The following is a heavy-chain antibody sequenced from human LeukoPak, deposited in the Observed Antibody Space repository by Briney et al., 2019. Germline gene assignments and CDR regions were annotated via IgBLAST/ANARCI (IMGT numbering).Heavy chain of an antibody. CDR1: GRTFSSYS. J-gene: IGHJ5*02. V-gene: IGHV3-48*02. CDR2: ISTSSSSI. D-gene: IGHD6-19*01. CDR3: ASSSGWLDH. Sequence: GGSLRLSCAASGRTFSSYSMDWVRQAPGKGLEWVSYISTSSSSIDYADSVKGRFTISRDDAKNSLYLQMSSLRDEDTAVYYCASSSGWLDHWGQGTLVTVSS.